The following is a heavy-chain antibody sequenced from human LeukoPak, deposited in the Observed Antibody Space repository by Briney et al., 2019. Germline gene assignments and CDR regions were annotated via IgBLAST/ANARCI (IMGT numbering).Heavy chain of an antibody. J-gene: IGHJ4*02. Sequence: SSETLSLTCTVSGGSISTYFWSRIRQPPGKGLEWIGYIYYSGSTNYNPSLKSRVTISVDTSKNQFSLRLSSVTAADTAVYYCARVTGYIVEDYFDYWGQGTLVTVSS. CDR3: ARVTGYIVEDYFDY. V-gene: IGHV4-59*01. CDR1: GGSISTYF. D-gene: IGHD3-22*01. CDR2: IYYSGST.